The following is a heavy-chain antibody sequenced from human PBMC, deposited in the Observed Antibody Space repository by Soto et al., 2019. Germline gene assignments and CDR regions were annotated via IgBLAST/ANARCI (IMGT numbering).Heavy chain of an antibody. V-gene: IGHV4-34*01. J-gene: IGHJ4*02. Sequence: QGQLQQWGAGLLKHSETLSLTCAVYGGSFSGYYWSLSRQPPGKGLEWIGEINHSGSANYNPSLKSPVTMSVDTHKNQFALMLSSVTAAYTAVYYYARQSWRVLALTFDYWGQRPRVTVSS. CDR3: ARQSWRVLALTFDY. D-gene: IGHD6-19*01. CDR2: INHSGSA. CDR1: GGSFSGYY.